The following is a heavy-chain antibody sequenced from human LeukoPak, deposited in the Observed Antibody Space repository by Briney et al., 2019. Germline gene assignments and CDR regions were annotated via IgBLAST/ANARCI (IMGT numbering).Heavy chain of an antibody. CDR2: ISGSGGST. V-gene: IGHV3-23*01. J-gene: IGHJ4*02. Sequence: PGGSLRLSCAASGFTFSSYAMSWVRQAPGKGLEWVSAISGSGGSTYYADSVKGRFTISRDNSKNTLYLQMNGLRAEDTAVYYCAKDHRPRDGWYPTGYWGQGTLVTVSS. D-gene: IGHD6-19*01. CDR1: GFTFSSYA. CDR3: AKDHRPRDGWYPTGY.